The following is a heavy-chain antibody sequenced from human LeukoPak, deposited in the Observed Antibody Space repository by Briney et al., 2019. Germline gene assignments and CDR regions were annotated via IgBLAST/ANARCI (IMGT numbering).Heavy chain of an antibody. J-gene: IGHJ4*02. CDR3: AKGRAIGSGSYWGAQAPTSFDY. V-gene: IGHV3-23*01. Sequence: PGGSLRLSCAASGFTFSSYAMSWVRQAPGKGPEWVSAISGSGGSTYYADSVKGRFTISRDNSKNTLYLQMNSLRAEDTAVYYCAKGRAIGSGSYWGAQAPTSFDYWGQGTLVTVSS. D-gene: IGHD3-10*01. CDR2: ISGSGGST. CDR1: GFTFSSYA.